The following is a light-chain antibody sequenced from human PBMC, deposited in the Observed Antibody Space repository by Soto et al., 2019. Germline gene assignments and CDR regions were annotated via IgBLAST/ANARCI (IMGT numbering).Light chain of an antibody. Sequence: QSALNQPASVSGSPGESITISCTGTSSDGGGYNYVSWYQQHPGKAPKLMIYDVRNRPSGVSNRFAGSKPDNTASLTISGLQAEDEADYYCSSYTTISTYVFGTGTKVTV. CDR1: SSDGGGYNY. CDR2: DVR. J-gene: IGLJ1*01. CDR3: SSYTTISTYV. V-gene: IGLV2-14*01.